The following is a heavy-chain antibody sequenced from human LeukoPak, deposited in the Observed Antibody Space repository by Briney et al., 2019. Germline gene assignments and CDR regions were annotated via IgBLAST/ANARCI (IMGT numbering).Heavy chain of an antibody. CDR1: GYTFTGYY. D-gene: IGHD3-10*01. J-gene: IGHJ4*02. CDR2: IKPNSGGT. Sequence: ASVKVSCKASGYTFTGYYMHWVRQAPGQGLEWMGWIKPNSGGTKYSQKFQGRVTMTRDTSISTAYMELSRLSSVDTAVYYCARDMVRSTYFDYWGQGTLVTVSS. V-gene: IGHV1-2*02. CDR3: ARDMVRSTYFDY.